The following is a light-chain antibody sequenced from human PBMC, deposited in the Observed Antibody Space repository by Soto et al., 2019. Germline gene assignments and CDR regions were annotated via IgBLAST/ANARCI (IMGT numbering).Light chain of an antibody. CDR1: QSLLHSNGYNY. CDR2: LGS. CDR3: MSQGT. J-gene: IGKJ4*01. V-gene: IGKV2-28*01. Sequence: DIVMTQSPLSLPVTPGEPASISYRSSQSLLHSNGYNYLDWYLQKPGQSPQLLIYLGSNRASGVPDRFSGSGSGTDFTLKISRVEAEDVGVYYCMSQGTFGGGTKVEIK.